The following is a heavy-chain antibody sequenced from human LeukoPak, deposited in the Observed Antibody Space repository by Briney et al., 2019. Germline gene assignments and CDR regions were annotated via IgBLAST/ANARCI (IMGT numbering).Heavy chain of an antibody. Sequence: PGGSLRLSCAASGFTFSSYAMSWVRQAPGKGLEWVSAISGSGGSTYYADSVKGRFTISRDNSKNTLYLQMNSLKTEDTAVYYCTRDVANINFDYWGQGTLVTVSS. J-gene: IGHJ4*02. CDR1: GFTFSSYA. D-gene: IGHD5-12*01. CDR3: TRDVANINFDY. CDR2: ISGSGGST. V-gene: IGHV3-23*01.